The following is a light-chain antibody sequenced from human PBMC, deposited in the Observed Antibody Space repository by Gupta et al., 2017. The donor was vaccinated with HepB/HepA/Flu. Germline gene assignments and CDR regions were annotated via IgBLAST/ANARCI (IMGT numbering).Light chain of an antibody. CDR3: QQYDNIPLT. Sequence: DLQVTQSPSSLSASIGDRVTITCQASQDINNFLNWYQQKPGKAPKLLIYDASNLQTGVPSRLSGSGSGTNFIFTISSLQPEDIATYFCQQYDNIPLTFGGGTRVEFK. CDR2: DAS. CDR1: QDINNF. V-gene: IGKV1-33*01. J-gene: IGKJ4*01.